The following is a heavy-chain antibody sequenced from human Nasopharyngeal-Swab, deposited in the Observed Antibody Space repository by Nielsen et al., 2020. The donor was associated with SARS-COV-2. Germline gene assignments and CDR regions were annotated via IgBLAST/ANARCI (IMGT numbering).Heavy chain of an antibody. D-gene: IGHD2-21*01. CDR1: GYSITSGYY. CDR3: ARNHAFGDSSFDY. Sequence: SETLSLTCTVSGYSITSGYYWGWIRQPPGKGLEWIGSIFRSGSTYNNPSLQSRVTMSVDTSKNLFSLKLSSVTAADTAVYYCARNHAFGDSSFDYWGQGTLVTVSS. J-gene: IGHJ4*02. CDR2: IFRSGST. V-gene: IGHV4-38-2*02.